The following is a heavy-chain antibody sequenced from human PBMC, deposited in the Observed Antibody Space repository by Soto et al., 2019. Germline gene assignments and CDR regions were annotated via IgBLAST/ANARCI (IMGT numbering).Heavy chain of an antibody. J-gene: IGHJ6*02. V-gene: IGHV1-24*01. CDR3: ATVLDIVVVPAAMPPTPYGMDV. CDR2: FDPEDGET. CDR1: GYTLTELS. D-gene: IGHD2-2*03. Sequence: ASVKVSCKVSGYTLTELSMHWVRQAPVKGLEWMGGFDPEDGETIYAQKFQGRVTMTEDTSTDTAYMELSSLRSEDTAVYYCATVLDIVVVPAAMPPTPYGMDVWGQETTVTVSS.